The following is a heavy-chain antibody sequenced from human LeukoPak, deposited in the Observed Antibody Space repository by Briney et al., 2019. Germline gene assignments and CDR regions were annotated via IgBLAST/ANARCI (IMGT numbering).Heavy chain of an antibody. CDR2: ISGGGGST. J-gene: IGHJ3*02. CDR1: GFTFRSYA. Sequence: GGSLRLSCAASGFTFRSYAMSWVRQAPGKGLEWVSAISGGGGSTYYADSVKGRFTISRDNSKNTLYLQMNSLRAEDTAVYYCAKRKQGYGDYDAFDIWGQGTMVTVSS. CDR3: AKRKQGYGDYDAFDI. D-gene: IGHD4-17*01. V-gene: IGHV3-23*01.